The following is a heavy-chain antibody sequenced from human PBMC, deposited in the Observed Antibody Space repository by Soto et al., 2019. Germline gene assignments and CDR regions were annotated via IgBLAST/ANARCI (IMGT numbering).Heavy chain of an antibody. J-gene: IGHJ4*02. CDR3: VRASMPKAHFDS. Sequence: QMQLQESGPGLVKPSETLSLTCTVSGGSIRGYYWSWIRQSAGMGLEWIGRIHTSGSTNYNPSLKSRVTFSVDMSKNQISLKLTSVTAAGTALYYCVRASMPKAHFDSWGQGTLVTVSS. V-gene: IGHV4-4*07. CDR2: IHTSGST. D-gene: IGHD2-2*01. CDR1: GGSIRGYY.